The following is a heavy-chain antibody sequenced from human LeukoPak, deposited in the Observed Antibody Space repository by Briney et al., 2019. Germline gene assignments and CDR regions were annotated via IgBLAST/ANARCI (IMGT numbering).Heavy chain of an antibody. D-gene: IGHD6-13*01. V-gene: IGHV1-69*05. CDR2: IIPIFGTA. Sequence: SVKVSCKASGGTFSSYAISWVRQAPGQGLEWMGGIIPIFGTANYAQKFQGRVTITTDESTSTAYMELSSLRSEDTAVYYCARDGMPSRSSSHNDAFDIWGQGTMVTVSS. CDR1: GGTFSSYA. CDR3: ARDGMPSRSSSHNDAFDI. J-gene: IGHJ3*02.